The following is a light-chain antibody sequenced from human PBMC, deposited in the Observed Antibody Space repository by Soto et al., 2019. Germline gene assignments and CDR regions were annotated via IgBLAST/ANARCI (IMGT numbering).Light chain of an antibody. J-gene: IGLJ2*01. CDR2: YDF. CDR3: QVWDTTNDHPI. Sequence: SYVLTQRPSVSVAPEKTARITCGGDNIGDKAVHWYQHRPGQAPVLVIYYDFERPSGIHERFSGSNSGNTATLTISRVEAGDEADYYCQVWDTTNDHPIFDGGTQLTVL. V-gene: IGLV3-21*04. CDR1: NIGDKA.